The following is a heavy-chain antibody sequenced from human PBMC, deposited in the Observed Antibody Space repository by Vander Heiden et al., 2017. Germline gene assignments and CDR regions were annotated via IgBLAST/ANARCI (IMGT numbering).Heavy chain of an antibody. Sequence: VQPGGSLRLSCAASGFTFSTYAMSWVRQAPGKGLEWVSSISVSGDSTDYADSVKGRFTISRDNSKKTLYLQMNTLRADDTAIYHCAKYYFDFTGYGSYFDYWGQGTLVTVSS. CDR2: ISVSGDST. V-gene: IGHV3-23*01. CDR3: AKYYFDFTGYGSYFDY. D-gene: IGHD3-22*01. J-gene: IGHJ4*02. CDR1: GFTFSTYA.